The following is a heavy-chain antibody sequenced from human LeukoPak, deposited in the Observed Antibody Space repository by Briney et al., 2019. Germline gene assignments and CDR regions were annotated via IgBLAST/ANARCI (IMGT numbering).Heavy chain of an antibody. CDR2: INPSGSST. Sequence: GASVKVSCKASGYTFTSYYMHWVRQAPGQGLEWMGLINPSGSSTSYAQKFQGRVTMTRDTFTSTVYMELSSLRSEDTAVYYCARDGQSRDYYDSSGYSWFDPWGQGTLVTVSS. CDR1: GYTFTSYY. D-gene: IGHD3-22*01. V-gene: IGHV1-46*01. J-gene: IGHJ5*02. CDR3: ARDGQSRDYYDSSGYSWFDP.